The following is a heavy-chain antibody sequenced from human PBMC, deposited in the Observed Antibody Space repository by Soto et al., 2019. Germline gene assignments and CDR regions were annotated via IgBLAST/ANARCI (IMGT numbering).Heavy chain of an antibody. V-gene: IGHV4-31*02. J-gene: IGHJ4*02. CDR2: IYYSGTT. CDR3: ATNRGYDFYYFDS. Sequence: SHTWTVGGGYISRSSFYWGRKRKPPGKGLEWIGYIYYSGTTYYNPSLESRISMSVDLSKNQFSLRLTSVTAADTAVYYCATNRGYDFYYFDSWGQGAQVTVSS. CDR1: GGYISRSSFY. D-gene: IGHD5-12*01.